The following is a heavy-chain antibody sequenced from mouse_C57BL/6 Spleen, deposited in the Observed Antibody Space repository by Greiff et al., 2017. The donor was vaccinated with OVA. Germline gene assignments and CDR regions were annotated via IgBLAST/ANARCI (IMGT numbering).Heavy chain of an antibody. CDR3: ARSDLALDY. J-gene: IGHJ2*01. CDR1: GYAFTNYL. CDR2: INPGSGGT. V-gene: IGHV1-54*01. Sequence: QVQLQQSGAELVRPGTSVKVSCKASGYAFTNYLIEWVKQRPGQGLEWIGVINPGSGGTNYNEKFKGKATLTADKSSSTAYMQLSSLTSEDSAVYFCARSDLALDYGGQGTTLTVSS.